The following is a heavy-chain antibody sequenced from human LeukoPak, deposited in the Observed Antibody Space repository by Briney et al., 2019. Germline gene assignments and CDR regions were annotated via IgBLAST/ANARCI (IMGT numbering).Heavy chain of an antibody. CDR3: ATIKRGSIYGYFDF. V-gene: IGHV4-59*11. D-gene: IGHD5-18*01. CDR1: GGSISSHY. J-gene: IGHJ4*02. CDR2: LLDSVNT. Sequence: PETLSLTCTVSGGSISSHYWSWIRRPPGKGLEWIAYLLDSVNTKDNPSLNSRLTLSADTSKNQFSLRLSSVTAADTAVYYCATIKRGSIYGYFDFWGQGIKVTVSS.